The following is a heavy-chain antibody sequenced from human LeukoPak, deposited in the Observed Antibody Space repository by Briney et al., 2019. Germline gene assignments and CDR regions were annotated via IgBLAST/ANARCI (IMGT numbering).Heavy chain of an antibody. CDR1: GGSISRYY. CDR3: ARDHVYYYGSGSSRDAFDI. J-gene: IGHJ3*02. V-gene: IGHV4-59*01. Sequence: SETLSLTCTVSGGSISRYYWSWIRQPPGKGLEWIGYIYYSGSTNYNPSLKSRVTISVDTSKNQFSLKLSSVTAADTAVYYCARDHVYYYGSGSSRDAFDIWGQGTMVTVSS. CDR2: IYYSGST. D-gene: IGHD3-10*01.